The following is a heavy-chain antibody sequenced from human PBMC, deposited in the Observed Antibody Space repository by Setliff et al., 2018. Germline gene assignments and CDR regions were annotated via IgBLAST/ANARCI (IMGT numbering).Heavy chain of an antibody. V-gene: IGHV1-2*02. CDR3: ARDGISWLMWFDP. CDR2: VNPNTGGA. CDR1: GYTFTAYH. Sequence: ASVKVSCKTSGYTFTAYHVNWVRQVPGQGPEWMGWVNPNTGGANYAQRFQGRVTMTSDTSMRTAYMELSSLRSDDTAVYYCARDGISWLMWFDPWGQGTLVTVSS. J-gene: IGHJ5*02. D-gene: IGHD3-16*01.